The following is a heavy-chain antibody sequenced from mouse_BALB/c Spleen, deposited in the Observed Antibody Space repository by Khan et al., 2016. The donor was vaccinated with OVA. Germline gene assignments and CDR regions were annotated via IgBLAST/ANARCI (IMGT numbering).Heavy chain of an antibody. CDR2: TNPTNGRT. CDR1: GYTFTSYW. V-gene: IGHV1S81*02. J-gene: IGHJ2*01. CDR3: VRSKKRVATYFDY. D-gene: IGHD1-1*01. Sequence: QVQLQQSGAELVKAGASVKMSCKASGYTFTSYWMHWVKQRLGQGLEWFAETNPTNGRTYYNEKFKSKATLTVDTSSSTAYMLLSGPTFEESAVYFCVRSKKRVATYFDYWGQGITRTV.